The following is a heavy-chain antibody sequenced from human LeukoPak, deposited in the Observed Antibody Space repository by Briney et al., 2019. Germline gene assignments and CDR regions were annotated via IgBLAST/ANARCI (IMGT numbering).Heavy chain of an antibody. CDR1: GFTFSSYS. D-gene: IGHD7-27*01. CDR2: ISSSSYI. CDR3: AKGPLGQFDY. J-gene: IGHJ4*02. Sequence: PGGSLRLSCAASGFTFSSYSMNWVRQAPGKGLEWVSSISSSSYIYYADSVKGRLTISRDNSKNTLYLQMNSLRAEDTAVYYCAKGPLGQFDYWGQGTLVTVSS. V-gene: IGHV3-21*01.